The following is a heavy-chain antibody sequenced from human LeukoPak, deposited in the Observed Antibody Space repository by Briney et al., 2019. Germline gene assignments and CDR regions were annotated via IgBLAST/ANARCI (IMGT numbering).Heavy chain of an antibody. Sequence: GGSLGLSCAASGFTFSSYAMSWVRQAPGKGLEWVSAISGSGGSTYYADSVKGRFTISRDNSKNTLYLQMNSLRAEDTAVYYCAKCSGSYYNGDGMDVWGQGTTVTVSS. CDR1: GFTFSSYA. D-gene: IGHD3-10*02. V-gene: IGHV3-23*01. J-gene: IGHJ6*02. CDR3: AKCSGSYYNGDGMDV. CDR2: ISGSGGST.